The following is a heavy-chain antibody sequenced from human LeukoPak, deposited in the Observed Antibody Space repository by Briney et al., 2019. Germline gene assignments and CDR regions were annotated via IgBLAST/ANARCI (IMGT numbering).Heavy chain of an antibody. CDR1: GFTFSSYS. Sequence: GGSLRLSCAASGFTFSSYSMNWVRQAPGKGLEWVSSISSSSSYIYYADSVKGRFTISRDNAKNSLYLQMNSLRAEDTAVYYCARRVTAMGKIDYWGQGTLVTVSS. J-gene: IGHJ4*02. CDR3: ARRVTAMGKIDY. CDR2: ISSSSSYI. V-gene: IGHV3-21*01. D-gene: IGHD5-18*01.